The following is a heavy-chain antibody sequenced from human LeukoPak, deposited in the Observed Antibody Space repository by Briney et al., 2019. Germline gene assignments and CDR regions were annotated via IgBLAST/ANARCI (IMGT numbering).Heavy chain of an antibody. V-gene: IGHV1-46*01. Sequence: VASVKVSCKASGYTFTSYYMHWVRQAPGQGLEWMGIINPSGGSTSYAQKFQGRVTMTRDTSTSTVYMELSSLRSEDTAVYYCARDPGTAMVPSFGVYGMDVWGQGTTVTVSS. D-gene: IGHD5-18*01. CDR3: ARDPGTAMVPSFGVYGMDV. CDR2: INPSGGST. CDR1: GYTFTSYY. J-gene: IGHJ6*02.